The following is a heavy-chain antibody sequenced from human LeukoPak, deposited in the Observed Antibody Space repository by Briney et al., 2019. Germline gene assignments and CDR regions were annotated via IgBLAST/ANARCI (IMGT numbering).Heavy chain of an antibody. CDR3: ATAHITPPDYYGSGSYGGMDV. V-gene: IGHV1-69-2*01. J-gene: IGHJ6*03. CDR2: VDPEDGET. Sequence: ASVKVSCKVSGYTFTDYYMHWVPQAPGKGLEWMGLVDPEDGETIYAEKFQGRVTITADTSTDTAYMELSSLRSEDTAVYYCATAHITPPDYYGSGSYGGMDVWGKGTTVTVSS. CDR1: GYTFTDYY. D-gene: IGHD3-10*01.